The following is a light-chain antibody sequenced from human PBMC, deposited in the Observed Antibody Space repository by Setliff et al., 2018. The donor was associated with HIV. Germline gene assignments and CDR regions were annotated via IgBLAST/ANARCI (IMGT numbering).Light chain of an antibody. J-gene: IGLJ1*01. CDR2: EVT. V-gene: IGLV2-14*01. CDR1: SSDVGGYNY. CDR3: SSYTSTCTLYV. Sequence: LTQPASVSGSPGQSITISCTGTSSDVGGYNYVSWYQHHPGKAPKLMIYEVTNRPSGVSTRFSGSKSGNTASLTISGLQAEDDANYYCSSYTSTCTLYVFGTGTKVTVL.